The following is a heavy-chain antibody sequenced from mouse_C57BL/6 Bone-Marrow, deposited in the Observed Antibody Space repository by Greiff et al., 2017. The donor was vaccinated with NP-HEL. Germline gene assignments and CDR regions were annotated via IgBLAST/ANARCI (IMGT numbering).Heavy chain of an antibody. Sequence: VQLQQSGAELARPGASVKLSCKASGYTFTSYGISWVKQRTGQGLEWIGEIYPRSGNTYYNEKFKGKATLTADKSSSTAYMELRSLTSEDSAVYFCARDYYGSSYDFAYWGQGTPVTVSA. CDR1: GYTFTSYG. CDR2: IYPRSGNT. J-gene: IGHJ3*01. V-gene: IGHV1-81*01. D-gene: IGHD1-1*01. CDR3: ARDYYGSSYDFAY.